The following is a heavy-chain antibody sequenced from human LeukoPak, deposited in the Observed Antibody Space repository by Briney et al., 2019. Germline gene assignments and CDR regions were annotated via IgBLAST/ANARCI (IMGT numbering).Heavy chain of an antibody. J-gene: IGHJ3*02. CDR2: ISWNSGSI. Sequence: PGGSLRLSCAASGFTFDDCAMHWVRQAPGKGLEWVSGISWNSGSIGYADSVKGRFTISRDNAKNSLYLQMNSLGAEDTALYYCASADDYGSGSYGAFGIWGQGTMVTVSS. D-gene: IGHD3-10*01. CDR1: GFTFDDCA. V-gene: IGHV3-9*01. CDR3: ASADDYGSGSYGAFGI.